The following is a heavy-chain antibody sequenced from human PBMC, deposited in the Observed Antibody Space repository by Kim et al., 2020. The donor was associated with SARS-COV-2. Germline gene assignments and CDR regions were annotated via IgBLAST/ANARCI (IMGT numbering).Heavy chain of an antibody. CDR3: AKDWRSSVSYYYDSSGNNWFDP. CDR2: ISWNSGSI. CDR1: GFTFDDYA. Sequence: GGSLRLSCAASGFTFDDYAMHWVRQAPGKGLEWVSGISWNSGSIGYADSVKGRFTISRDNAKNSLYLQMNSLRAEDTALYYCAKDWRSSVSYYYDSSGNNWFDPWGQGTLVTVSS. V-gene: IGHV3-9*01. J-gene: IGHJ5*02. D-gene: IGHD3-22*01.